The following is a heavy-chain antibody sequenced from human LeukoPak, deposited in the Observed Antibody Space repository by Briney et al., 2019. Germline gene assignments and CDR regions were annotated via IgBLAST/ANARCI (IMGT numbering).Heavy chain of an antibody. CDR1: GFTFSSYD. CDR3: ARGITMVRGVIIPYYYGMDV. D-gene: IGHD3-10*01. V-gene: IGHV3-13*04. J-gene: IGHJ6*02. CDR2: IGTAGDT. Sequence: PGGSLRLSCAASGFTFSSYDMHWVRQATGKGLEWVSAIGTAGDTYYPGSVKGRLTISRGNAKNSLYLQMNSLRAGDTAVYYCARGITMVRGVIIPYYYGMDVWGQGTTVTVSS.